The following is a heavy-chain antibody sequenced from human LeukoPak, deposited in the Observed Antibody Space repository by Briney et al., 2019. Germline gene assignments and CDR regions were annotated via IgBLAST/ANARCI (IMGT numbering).Heavy chain of an antibody. CDR3: PVPAAIAEYFQH. V-gene: IGHV3-30-3*02. D-gene: IGHD2-2*01. Sequence: GGSLRLSCAASGFPFSSYAMHWVRQAPGKGLEWVAVISYDGSNKYYADSVKGRFTISRDNSKNTLYLQMNSLRAEDTAVYYCPVPAAIAEYFQHWGQGTLVTVSS. CDR1: GFPFSSYA. J-gene: IGHJ1*01. CDR2: ISYDGSNK.